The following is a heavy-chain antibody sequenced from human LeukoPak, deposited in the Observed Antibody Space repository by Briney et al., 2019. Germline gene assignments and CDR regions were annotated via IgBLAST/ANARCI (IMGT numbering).Heavy chain of an antibody. CDR2: INHNGSVN. D-gene: IGHD3-16*01. CDR3: ARGGGLDV. V-gene: IGHV3-7*03. J-gene: IGHJ6*02. Sequence: GGSLRLSCAASGFTFSSYWMNWARQAPGKGLEWVASINHNGSVNYYVDYVKGRFTISRDNAKNSLYLQMSNFRAEDTAVYFCARGGGLDVWGQGATVTVSS. CDR1: GFTFSSYW.